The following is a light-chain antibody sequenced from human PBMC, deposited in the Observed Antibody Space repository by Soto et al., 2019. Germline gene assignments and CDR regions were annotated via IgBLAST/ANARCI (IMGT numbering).Light chain of an antibody. J-gene: IGKJ1*01. CDR2: GAS. CDR3: HQYASSPRT. V-gene: IGKV3-20*01. Sequence: EIVLTQSPGTLSLSPGERATLSCRASQSVSSSYLAWYQQKPGQAPRLLIYGASSRATGIPDRFSGSGSGTDFTLTISRPEPEDFAVYYCHQYASSPRTFGQGTKVEIK. CDR1: QSVSSSY.